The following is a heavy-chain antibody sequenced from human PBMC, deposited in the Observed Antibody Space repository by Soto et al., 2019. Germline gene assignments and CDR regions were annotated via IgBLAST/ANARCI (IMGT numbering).Heavy chain of an antibody. CDR1: GGSISTDGYY. Sequence: PSETLSLTCSVSGGSISTDGYYWSWIRQLPGKGLEWIGYIYHSGTTYHNPSLKSRLSLSVDTSKNQFSLNLNSVTAADPAVYYCARAAPSSTSSYGMDVWGQGTTVTVAS. CDR2: IYHSGTT. D-gene: IGHD2-2*01. CDR3: ARAAPSSTSSYGMDV. V-gene: IGHV4-31*03. J-gene: IGHJ6*02.